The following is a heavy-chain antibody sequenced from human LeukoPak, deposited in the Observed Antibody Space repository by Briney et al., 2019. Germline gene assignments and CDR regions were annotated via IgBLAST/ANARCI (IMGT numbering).Heavy chain of an antibody. D-gene: IGHD6-13*01. J-gene: IGHJ4*02. V-gene: IGHV4-59*01. CDR2: IYYSGST. CDR1: GGSISSYY. Sequence: SETLSLTCTVSGGSISSYYWSWIRQPPGKGLEWIGYIYYSGSTNYNPSLKSRVTISVDTSKNQSSLKLSSVTAADTAVYYCASGAKFSSSWYSFDYWGQGTLVTVSS. CDR3: ASGAKFSSSWYSFDY.